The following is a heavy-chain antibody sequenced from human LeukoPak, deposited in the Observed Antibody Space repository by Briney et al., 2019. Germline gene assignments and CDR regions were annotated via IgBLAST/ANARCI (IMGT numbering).Heavy chain of an antibody. V-gene: IGHV1-8*02. CDR2: MNPNSGNT. J-gene: IGHJ5*02. D-gene: IGHD1-26*01. CDR1: GGTFSSYA. Sequence: ASVKVSCKASGGTFSSYAISWVRQAPAQGLEWMGWMNPNSGNTGYAQKLQGRVTMTRNTSISTAYMELSSLRSEDTAVYYCARGEGAHRPWGQGTLVTVSS. CDR3: ARGEGAHRP.